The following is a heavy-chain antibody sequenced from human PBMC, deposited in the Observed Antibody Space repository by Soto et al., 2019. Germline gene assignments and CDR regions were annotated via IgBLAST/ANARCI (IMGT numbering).Heavy chain of an antibody. J-gene: IGHJ6*02. CDR1: GGSISSSSDY. V-gene: IGHV4-39*01. CDR2: IYYSGST. CDR3: ASPNSYSSSWYSNYSYGMDV. Sequence: SETLSLTCTVSGGSISSSSDYWGWIRQPPGKGLEWIGSIYYSGSTYYNPSLKSRVTISVDTSKNQFSLKLSSVTAADTAVYYCASPNSYSSSWYSNYSYGMDVWGQGTTVTVSS. D-gene: IGHD6-13*01.